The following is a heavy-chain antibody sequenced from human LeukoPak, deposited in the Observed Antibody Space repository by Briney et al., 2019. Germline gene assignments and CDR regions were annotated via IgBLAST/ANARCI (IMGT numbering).Heavy chain of an antibody. V-gene: IGHV3-15*04. CDR3: TADEDWNYARKDV. CDR2: TVSEIDGGTT. J-gene: IGHJ6*02. D-gene: IGHD1-7*01. Sequence: GGSLRLSCAASGFTFNYAWMSWVRQVPGKGLEWVGQTVSEIDGGTTDYATPVKGRFTISRDDSKSTLYLQMNSLKIEDTAVYYCTADEDWNYARKDVWGQGATVIVSS. CDR1: GFTFNYAW.